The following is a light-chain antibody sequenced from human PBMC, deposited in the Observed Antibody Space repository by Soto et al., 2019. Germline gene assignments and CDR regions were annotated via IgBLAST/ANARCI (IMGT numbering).Light chain of an antibody. CDR1: STDVGSFNL. Sequence: QSALTQPASVSGSPGQSVTISCTGTSTDVGSFNLVSWFQQHPGKAPRLIIYEVTKRPSGVSNRFSGSKSGNTASLTLSGLQAEDEADYYCCSYTSSSTWVFGGGTKLTVL. CDR2: EVT. J-gene: IGLJ3*02. V-gene: IGLV2-14*02. CDR3: CSYTSSSTWV.